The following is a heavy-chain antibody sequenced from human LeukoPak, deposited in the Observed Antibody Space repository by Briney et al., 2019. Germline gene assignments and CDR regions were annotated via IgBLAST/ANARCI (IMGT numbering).Heavy chain of an antibody. V-gene: IGHV3-53*01. J-gene: IGHJ4*02. CDR3: AKAKGWYGEGYFDY. CDR1: GVAASSNY. Sequence: GGSLRLSSAASGVAASSNYMNCVRQAPGKGLEWVSVLYPDGRTYYADSVKGRFTISRDVSKNTLFLQMTSLRAEDTAVYYCAKAKGWYGEGYFDYWGQGTLVTVSS. CDR2: LYPDGRT. D-gene: IGHD3-10*01.